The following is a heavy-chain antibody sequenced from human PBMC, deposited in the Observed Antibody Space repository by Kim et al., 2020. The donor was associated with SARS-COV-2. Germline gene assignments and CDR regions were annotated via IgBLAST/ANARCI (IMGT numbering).Heavy chain of an antibody. Sequence: SETLSLTCAVYGGSFSGYYWSWIRQPPGKGLEWIGEINHSGSTNYNPSLKSRVTISVDTSKNQFSLKLSSVTAADTAVYYCARVRFLEWLRKNYGMDVWGQGTTVTVSS. CDR3: ARVRFLEWLRKNYGMDV. CDR1: GGSFSGYY. J-gene: IGHJ6*02. D-gene: IGHD3-3*01. V-gene: IGHV4-34*01. CDR2: INHSGST.